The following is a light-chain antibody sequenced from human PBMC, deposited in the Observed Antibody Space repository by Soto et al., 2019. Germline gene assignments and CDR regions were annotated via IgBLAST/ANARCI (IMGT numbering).Light chain of an antibody. CDR2: DVS. Sequence: QSVLTQPRSVSGSPGQSVTISCTGTSSDVGGYNYVSWYQQHPGKAPKLMIYDVSKRPSGVPDRFSGSKSGNTASLTISGLQAEDEADYYCCSYAGSYTYYVFGTGTQVTVL. V-gene: IGLV2-11*01. J-gene: IGLJ1*01. CDR3: CSYAGSYTYYV. CDR1: SSDVGGYNY.